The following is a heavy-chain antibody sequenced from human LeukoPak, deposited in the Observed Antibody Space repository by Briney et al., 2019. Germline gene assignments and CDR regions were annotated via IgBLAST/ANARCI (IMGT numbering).Heavy chain of an antibody. Sequence: GGSLRLSCAASGFIFSIYWMSCVRQAPGKGLEWVANINQDGSEKYCVDSVKGRFTISRDNAENSFFLQVSSQRAEHTSVYYCVAGDWGARDSFDLWGRGKMVTVSS. CDR3: VAGDWGARDSFDL. CDR1: GFIFSIYW. D-gene: IGHD2-21*02. CDR2: INQDGSEK. J-gene: IGHJ3*01. V-gene: IGHV3-7*01.